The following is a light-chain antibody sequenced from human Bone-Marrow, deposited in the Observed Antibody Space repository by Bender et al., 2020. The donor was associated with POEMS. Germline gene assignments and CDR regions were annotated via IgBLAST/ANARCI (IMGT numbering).Light chain of an antibody. CDR3: CSYAGSRTYV. Sequence: QSALTQPASVSGSPGQSITISCTGSSSDVGSYNLVSWYQQYPGKAPKVLIYEVNKRPSAVSDRFSGSKSGNTASLTISGLQAEDEAVYYCCSYAGSRTYVFGAGTTVTVL. J-gene: IGLJ1*01. CDR2: EVN. CDR1: SSDVGSYNL. V-gene: IGLV2-23*02.